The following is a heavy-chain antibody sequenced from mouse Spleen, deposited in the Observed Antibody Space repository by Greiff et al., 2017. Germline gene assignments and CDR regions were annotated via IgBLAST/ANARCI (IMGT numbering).Heavy chain of an antibody. Sequence: VQLQQSGPGLVQPSQSLSITCTVSGFSLTSYGVHWVRQSPGKGLEWLGVIWSGGSTDYNAAFISRLSISKDNSKSQVFFNMNSLQADDTAIYYCARKGYGNYAGWFAYWGQGTLVTVSA. CDR2: IWSGGST. V-gene: IGHV2-2*01. CDR1: GFSLTSYG. D-gene: IGHD2-1*01. J-gene: IGHJ3*01. CDR3: ARKGYGNYAGWFAY.